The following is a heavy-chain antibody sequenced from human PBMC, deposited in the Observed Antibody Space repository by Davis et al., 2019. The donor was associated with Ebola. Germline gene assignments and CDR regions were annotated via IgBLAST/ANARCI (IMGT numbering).Heavy chain of an antibody. D-gene: IGHD3-16*01. V-gene: IGHV3-48*03. J-gene: IGHJ6*02. CDR1: GFTFNSLE. CDR3: ARRGRMDV. CDR2: ISSSGTTT. Sequence: GESLKTPCAALGFTFNSLEMNWVRRAPGKGLEWLSYISSSGTTTYYADSVKGRFTISRDNAKNSLYLQMNSLRAEDTAIYYCARRGRMDVWDRGTTVTVSS.